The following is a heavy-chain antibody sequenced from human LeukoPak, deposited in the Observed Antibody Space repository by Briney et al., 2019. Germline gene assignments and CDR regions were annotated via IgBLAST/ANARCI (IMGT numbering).Heavy chain of an antibody. CDR1: GGSISSYY. J-gene: IGHJ4*02. CDR2: IYYSGST. D-gene: IGHD2-8*01. Sequence: SETLSLTCTVSGGSISSYYWSWIRQPPGKGLEWIGYIYYSGSTNYNPPLKSRVTTSVDTSKNQFSLKLSSVTAADTAVYYCARGYCTNAVCSLGPTQAWGQGTLVTVSS. CDR3: ARGYCTNAVCSLGPTQA. V-gene: IGHV4-59*12.